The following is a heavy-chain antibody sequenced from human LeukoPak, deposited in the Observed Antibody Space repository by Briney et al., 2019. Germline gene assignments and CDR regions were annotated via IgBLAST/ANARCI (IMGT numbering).Heavy chain of an antibody. CDR2: IYDRGSA. J-gene: IGHJ5*02. V-gene: IGHV4-30-2*01. CDR1: GYAIISGGFS. Sequence: SQTLSLTCTVSGYAIISGGFSWNWIRQPPGKGLEWIGCIYDRGSAHYNPSLKSRFTISVDRPKNQFFLNVTSLTAADTAVYYCARSRQASGLFSSWGQGTLVVVSS. CDR3: ARSRQASGLFSS. D-gene: IGHD3-10*01.